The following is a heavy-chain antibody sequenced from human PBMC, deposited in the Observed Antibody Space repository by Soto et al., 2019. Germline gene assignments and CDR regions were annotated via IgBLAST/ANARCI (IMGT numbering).Heavy chain of an antibody. CDR3: ASQDDFWSGYYRDY. V-gene: IGHV3-48*03. Sequence: GGSLRLSCAASGFTSSSSEMNWVRQAPAKGLEWVSYISSSGSTIYYADSVKGRFTISRDNAKNSLYLQMNSLRAEDTAVYYCASQDDFWSGYYRDYWGQGTLVTAAS. CDR1: GFTSSSSE. D-gene: IGHD3-3*01. J-gene: IGHJ4*02. CDR2: ISSSGSTI.